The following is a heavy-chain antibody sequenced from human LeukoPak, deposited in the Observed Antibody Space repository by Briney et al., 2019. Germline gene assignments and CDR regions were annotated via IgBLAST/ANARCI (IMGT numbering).Heavy chain of an antibody. V-gene: IGHV3-74*01. CDR2: INSDGSST. J-gene: IGHJ4*02. CDR1: GFTFSSYW. Sequence: GGSLRLSCAASGFTFSSYWMHWVRQAPGKGLVWVSRINSDGSSTSYADSVKGRFTISRDNAKNTLYLQMNSLRAEDTAVYYCARGPPLGHFDHWGQGTLVTVSS. CDR3: ARGPPLGHFDH.